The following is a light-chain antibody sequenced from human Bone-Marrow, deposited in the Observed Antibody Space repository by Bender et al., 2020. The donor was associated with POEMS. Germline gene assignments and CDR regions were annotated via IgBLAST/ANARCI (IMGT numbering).Light chain of an antibody. Sequence: QSALTQPASVSGSPGQSITISCTGTSSDIGGYNYVSWYQQHPGKAPKLIIYEGSKRPSGVSNRFSGSKSGNTAALTISGLQAEDEADYYCCSFAGSSTWVFGGGTELTVL. CDR1: SSDIGGYNY. CDR3: CSFAGSSTWV. V-gene: IGLV2-23*01. J-gene: IGLJ3*02. CDR2: EGS.